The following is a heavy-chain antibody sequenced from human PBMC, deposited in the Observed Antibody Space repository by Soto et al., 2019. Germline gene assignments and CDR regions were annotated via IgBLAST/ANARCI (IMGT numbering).Heavy chain of an antibody. CDR2: ISGSGGST. CDR3: AKDKLGTTWFDP. Sequence: GGNRRISCAASGFTFSSYDMSWVRQAPGKGLEWVSAISGSGGSTYYADSVKGRFTISRDNSKNTLYLQMNSLRAEDTAVYYCAKDKLGTTWFDPWGQGTLFTVSS. J-gene: IGHJ5*02. D-gene: IGHD1-7*01. CDR1: GFTFSSYD. V-gene: IGHV3-23*01.